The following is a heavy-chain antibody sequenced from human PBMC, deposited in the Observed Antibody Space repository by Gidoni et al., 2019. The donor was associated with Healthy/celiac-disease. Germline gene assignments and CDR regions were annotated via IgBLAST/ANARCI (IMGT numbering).Heavy chain of an antibody. Sequence: STYYNPSLKSRVTISVDTSKNQFSLKLSSVTAADTAVYYCARLQRCSGGSCYSKKQLDYWGQGTLVTVSS. CDR2: ST. CDR3: ARLQRCSGGSCYSKKQLDY. J-gene: IGHJ4*02. D-gene: IGHD2-15*01. V-gene: IGHV4-39*01.